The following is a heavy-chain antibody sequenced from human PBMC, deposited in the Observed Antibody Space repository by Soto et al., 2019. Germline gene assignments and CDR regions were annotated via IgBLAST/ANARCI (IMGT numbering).Heavy chain of an antibody. Sequence: QVQLQESGPGVVKPSETLSLTCTVSGGSFSPYYWSWIRQPPGKGLEWIGYIYYSGNTDYNPSLMSRVIISVDTSNNQFSLRMTSVIAADTAIYYCARTQGLKDFWSGYSYVFDFWGRGNLVTVSS. CDR1: GGSFSPYY. D-gene: IGHD3-3*01. J-gene: IGHJ4*02. CDR3: ARTQGLKDFWSGYSYVFDF. V-gene: IGHV4-59*01. CDR2: IYYSGNT.